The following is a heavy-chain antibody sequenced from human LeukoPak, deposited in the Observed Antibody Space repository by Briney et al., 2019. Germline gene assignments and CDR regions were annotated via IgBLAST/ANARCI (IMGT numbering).Heavy chain of an antibody. CDR1: GYSISSGYY. J-gene: IGHJ6*03. D-gene: IGHD2-2*01. V-gene: IGHV4-38-2*01. CDR2: IYHSGST. Sequence: PSETLSLTCAVSGYSISSGYYWGWIRQPPGKGLEWIGSIYHSGSTYYNPSLKSRVTISVDTSKNQFSLKLSSVTAADTAVYYCARGYCSSTSCYALAAYYYYYMDVWGKGTTVTVSS. CDR3: ARGYCSSTSCYALAAYYYYYMDV.